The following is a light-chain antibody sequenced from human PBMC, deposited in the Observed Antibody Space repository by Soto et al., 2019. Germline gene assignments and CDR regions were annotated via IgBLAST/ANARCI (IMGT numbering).Light chain of an antibody. CDR2: GAS. V-gene: IGKV3-20*01. CDR1: QSVSSSY. CDR3: QQYDSSPKT. Sequence: ELVWTQSPGPLSLSPGERAPLSCRASQSVSSSYLAWYQQKPGQDPRLLIYGASSRATGIPDRFSGSGSGTDFNLTISRLETEDFAVYYCQQYDSSPKTFGQGTKVDIK. J-gene: IGKJ1*01.